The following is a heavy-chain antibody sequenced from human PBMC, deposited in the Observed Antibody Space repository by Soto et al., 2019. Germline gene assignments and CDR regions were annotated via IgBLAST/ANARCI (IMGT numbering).Heavy chain of an antibody. CDR1: GFTFSSYA. D-gene: IGHD6-19*01. J-gene: IGHJ3*02. CDR3: AKTANGWFSAFDI. Sequence: EVQLLESGGGLVQPGGSLRLSCAASGFTFSSYAMSWVRQAPGKGLEWVSAISGSGGTKYYADSVKGRSTFARDNSKNTLYLQMTSLRAEDTAVYYCAKTANGWFSAFDIWGQGTMVTVSS. CDR2: ISGSGGTK. V-gene: IGHV3-23*01.